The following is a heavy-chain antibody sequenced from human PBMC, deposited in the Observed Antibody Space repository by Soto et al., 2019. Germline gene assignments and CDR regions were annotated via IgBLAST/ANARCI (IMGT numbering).Heavy chain of an antibody. CDR3: ASGGYSSSWYEIYYYGMDV. J-gene: IGHJ6*02. D-gene: IGHD6-13*01. CDR2: ISACNGNT. V-gene: IGHV1-18*01. Sequence: ASVKVSCKASGYTFTSYGISWVRQAPGQGLEWMGWISACNGNTNYAQKLQGRVTMTTDTSTSTAYMELRSLRSDDTAVYYCASGGYSSSWYEIYYYGMDVWGQGTTVTVSS. CDR1: GYTFTSYG.